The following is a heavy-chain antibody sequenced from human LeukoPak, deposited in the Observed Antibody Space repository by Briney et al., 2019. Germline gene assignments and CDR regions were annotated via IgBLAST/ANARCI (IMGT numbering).Heavy chain of an antibody. CDR3: ARHFPIFGVVKEDYYYYYGMDV. CDR1: GGSFSGYY. V-gene: IGHV4-34*01. D-gene: IGHD3-3*01. J-gene: IGHJ6*02. CDR2: INHSGST. Sequence: PSETLSLTCAVYGGSFSGYYWSWIRQPPGKGLEWIGEINHSGSTNYNPSLKSRVTISVDTSKNQFSLKLSSVTAADTAVYYCARHFPIFGVVKEDYYYYYGMDVWGQGTTVTVSS.